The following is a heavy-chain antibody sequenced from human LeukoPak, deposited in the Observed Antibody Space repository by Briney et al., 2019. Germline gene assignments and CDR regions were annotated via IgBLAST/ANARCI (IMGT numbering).Heavy chain of an antibody. CDR1: GGSITTYY. D-gene: IGHD6-19*01. Sequence: SETLSLTCTVSGGSITTYYWSWIRQPPGKELGWIGYFYYAGSTNYNPSLKSRVTISLDTSRNQFSLKVTSVTAADTALYYCARAGLYSSGWFFDYWGQGTLVTVSS. CDR2: FYYAGST. CDR3: ARAGLYSSGWFFDY. J-gene: IGHJ4*02. V-gene: IGHV4-59*08.